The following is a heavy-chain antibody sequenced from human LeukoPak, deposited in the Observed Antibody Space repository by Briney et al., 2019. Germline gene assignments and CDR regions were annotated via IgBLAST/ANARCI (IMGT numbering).Heavy chain of an antibody. J-gene: IGHJ3*02. CDR1: GYTFTGYY. CDR3: ARTYYYDSSGANDAFDI. V-gene: IGHV1-2*04. Sequence: ASVKVSCKASGYTFTGYYMHWVRQAPGQGLEWMGWINPNSGGTNYAQKFQGWVTMTRDTSISTAYMELSRLRSDDTAVYYCARTYYYDSSGANDAFDIWGQGTMVTVSS. D-gene: IGHD3-22*01. CDR2: INPNSGGT.